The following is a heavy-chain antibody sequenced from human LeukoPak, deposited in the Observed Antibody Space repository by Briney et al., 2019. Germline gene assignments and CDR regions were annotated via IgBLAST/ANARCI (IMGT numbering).Heavy chain of an antibody. D-gene: IGHD4-17*01. V-gene: IGHV4-4*07. CDR2: IYTSGST. CDR1: GGSFSTYY. J-gene: IGHJ4*02. Sequence: PSETLPLTCTAPGGSFSTYYWSWIRQPAGKGLELIGRIYTSGSTNYNPSLKSRLTMSVDTSKNQFSLKLTSLTAADTAVHFCATMTTVPPGPFDYWGQGTLVTVSS. CDR3: ATMTTVPPGPFDY.